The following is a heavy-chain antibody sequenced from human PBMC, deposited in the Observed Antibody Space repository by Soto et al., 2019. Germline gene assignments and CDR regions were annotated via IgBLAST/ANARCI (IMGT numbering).Heavy chain of an antibody. CDR1: GFTFDDYA. Sequence: EVQLVESGGGLAQPGRSLRLSCAASGFTFDDYAMYWVRQAPGKGLEWVSGIGWNNDKIGYADSVKGRFTISRDNAKSSLYLRMASLRAEDTALYYCAKDHRGYGGGDAFDIWGQGTMVIVSP. CDR2: IGWNNDKI. CDR3: AKDHRGYGGGDAFDI. V-gene: IGHV3-9*01. D-gene: IGHD5-12*01. J-gene: IGHJ3*02.